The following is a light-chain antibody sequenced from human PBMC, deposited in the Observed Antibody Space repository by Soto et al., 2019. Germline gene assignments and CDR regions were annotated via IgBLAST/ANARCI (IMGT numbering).Light chain of an antibody. CDR1: QSVSNN. J-gene: IGKJ2*01. V-gene: IGKV3-15*01. Sequence: EIVLTQSPATLSLSPGETATLSCRASQSVSNNLAWYQQKPGQAPRLLIYGASTRATAIPARFSGSGSGTEFTLTISSLQSEDFAVYFCQQYDNWPYTFGQGTKVDIK. CDR3: QQYDNWPYT. CDR2: GAS.